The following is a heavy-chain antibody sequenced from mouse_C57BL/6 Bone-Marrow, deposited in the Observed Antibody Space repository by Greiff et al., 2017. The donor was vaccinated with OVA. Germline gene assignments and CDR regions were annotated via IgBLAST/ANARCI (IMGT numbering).Heavy chain of an antibody. J-gene: IGHJ2*01. D-gene: IGHD2-4*01. Sequence: QVQLQQPGAELVKPGASVKMSCKASGYTFTSYWITWVKQRPGQGLEWIGDIYPGSGSTNYNEKFKSKATLTVDTSSSTAYMELRSLTSEDSAVYYCTGEYDYPYYFDYWGQGTTLTVSS. V-gene: IGHV1-55*01. CDR2: IYPGSGST. CDR3: TGEYDYPYYFDY. CDR1: GYTFTSYW.